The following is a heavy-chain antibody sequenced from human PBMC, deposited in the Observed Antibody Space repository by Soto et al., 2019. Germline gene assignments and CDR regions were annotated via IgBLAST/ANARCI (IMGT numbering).Heavy chain of an antibody. CDR3: ARHDYDVATITGGGTAVVSYYYYGMDV. J-gene: IGHJ6*02. Sequence: ESLSLTCTVSGGSISSSSYYWGWIRQPPGKGLEWIGSIYYSGSTYYNPSLKSRVTISVDTSKNQFSLKLSSVTAADTAVYYCARHDYDVATITGGGTAVVSYYYYGMDVWGQGTTVTVSS. D-gene: IGHD5-18*01. CDR2: IYYSGST. CDR1: GGSISSSSYY. V-gene: IGHV4-39*01.